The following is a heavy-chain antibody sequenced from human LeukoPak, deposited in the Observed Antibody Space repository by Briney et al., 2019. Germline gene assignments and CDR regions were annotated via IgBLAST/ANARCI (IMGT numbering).Heavy chain of an antibody. J-gene: IGHJ4*02. CDR3: AEYSGSYGLGY. D-gene: IGHD1-26*01. CDR1: GGSISSSHW. CDR2: IYHSGSN. V-gene: IGHV4-4*02. Sequence: SETLSLTCAVSGGSISSSHWWSWVRQPPGKGLEWIGDIYHSGSNNCNPSLKSRVTILVDKSKNQFSLKLSSVTAADTAVYYCAEYSGSYGLGYWGQGTLVTVSS.